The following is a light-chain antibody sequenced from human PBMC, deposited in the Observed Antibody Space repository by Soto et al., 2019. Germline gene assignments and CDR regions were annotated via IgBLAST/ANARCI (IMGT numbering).Light chain of an antibody. CDR1: QSITSTY. J-gene: IGKJ1*01. V-gene: IGKV3-20*01. Sequence: EIVLTQSPGTLSLSPGERATLSCRASQSITSTYLAWYQQKRGQAPRLLIYGASSRAPGIPDRFNGSGSGTDFTLTISRLEPEDFAVYYCQQYDKSLRTFGQGTKVEIK. CDR3: QQYDKSLRT. CDR2: GAS.